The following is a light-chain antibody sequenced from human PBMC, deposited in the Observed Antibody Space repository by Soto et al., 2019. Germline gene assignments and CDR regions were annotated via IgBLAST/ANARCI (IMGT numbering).Light chain of an antibody. CDR2: EVT. V-gene: IGLV2-8*01. CDR1: SSDVGGYNY. CDR3: ISYAGTNIFVV. J-gene: IGLJ3*02. Sequence: QSALTQPPSASGSPGQSVTISCTGTSSDVGGYNYVSWYQQYPGKAPKLIIYEVTKRPSGVPDRFSGSKSGNTASLTVSGLQAEDEADYYCISYAGTNIFVVFGGGTK.